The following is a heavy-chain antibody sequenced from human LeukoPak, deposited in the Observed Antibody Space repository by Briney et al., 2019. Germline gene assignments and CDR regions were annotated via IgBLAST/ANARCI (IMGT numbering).Heavy chain of an antibody. CDR3: ARSGTVTTWNY. D-gene: IGHD4-17*01. V-gene: IGHV4-31*03. J-gene: IGHJ4*02. CDR1: GGSISSGGYY. Sequence: PSETLSLTCTASGGSISSGGYYWSWIRQHPGKGLEWIGYIYYSGTTYYNPSLKSRVSISLDTSKNQFSLNLSSVTAADTAVYYCARSGTVTTWNYWGQGTLVTVSS. CDR2: IYYSGTT.